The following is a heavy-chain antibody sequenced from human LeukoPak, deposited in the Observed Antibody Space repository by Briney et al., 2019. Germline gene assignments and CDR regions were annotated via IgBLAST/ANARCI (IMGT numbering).Heavy chain of an antibody. CDR1: GYSFISCW. D-gene: IGHD5-24*01. J-gene: IGHJ4*02. CDR2: IYPGDSGT. Sequence: GESLKIFCKGAGYSFISCWICWWRRLPRKGREWMGSIYPGDSGTRYSPSFQGQVTISADKSISTAYLQRSSLKASDTAMYYCARRDGLQGGPDYWGQGTLVTVSS. CDR3: ARRDGLQGGPDY. V-gene: IGHV5-51*01.